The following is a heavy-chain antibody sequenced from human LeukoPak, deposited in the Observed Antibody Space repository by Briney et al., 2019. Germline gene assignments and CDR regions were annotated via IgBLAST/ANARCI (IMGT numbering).Heavy chain of an antibody. Sequence: GESLKISCQGSGDTLATYWIAWVRQMPGKGLELMGSIFPFDSDTRYSPSFQGQVTFSADKSINTAYLQWSSLKASDTAMYYCARHRLEVDFFDYWGQGTVVTVSS. CDR3: ARHRLEVDFFDY. D-gene: IGHD2-15*01. CDR1: GDTLATYW. J-gene: IGHJ4*02. V-gene: IGHV5-51*01. CDR2: IFPFDSDT.